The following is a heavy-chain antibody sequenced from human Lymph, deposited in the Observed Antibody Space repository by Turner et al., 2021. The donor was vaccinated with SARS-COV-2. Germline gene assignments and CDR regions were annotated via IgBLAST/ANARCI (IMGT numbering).Heavy chain of an antibody. CDR2: FETEDGET. Sequence: QVQLVQSGAEVKKPGASVKVSCKVSGYTLTELSIHWVRQAPGKGLEWMGGFETEDGETIYAQKFQSRVTMTEDTSTDTAYMELSSLRSEDTAVYYCATLKSNWKILTGRYYFDFWGQGTLVTVSS. V-gene: IGHV1-24*01. D-gene: IGHD1-1*01. J-gene: IGHJ4*02. CDR3: ATLKSNWKILTGRYYFDF. CDR1: GYTLTELS.